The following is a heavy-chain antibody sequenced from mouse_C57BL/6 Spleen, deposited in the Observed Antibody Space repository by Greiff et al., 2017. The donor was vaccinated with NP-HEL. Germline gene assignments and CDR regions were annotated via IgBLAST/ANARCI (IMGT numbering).Heavy chain of an antibody. CDR2: INPDSSTI. Sequence: EVKLLQSGGGLVQPGGSLKLSCAASGIDFSRYWMSWVRRAPGKGLEWIGEINPDSSTINYAPSLKDKFIISRDNAKNTLYLQISKVRSEDTALYYCARRGAYGYHWYFDVWGTGTTVTVSS. CDR3: ARRGAYGYHWYFDV. J-gene: IGHJ1*03. D-gene: IGHD2-2*01. V-gene: IGHV4-1*01. CDR1: GIDFSRYW.